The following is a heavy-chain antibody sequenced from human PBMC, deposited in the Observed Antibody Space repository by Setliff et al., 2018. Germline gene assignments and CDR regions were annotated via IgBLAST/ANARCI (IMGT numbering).Heavy chain of an antibody. Sequence: SETLSLTCTVSGGSINSGVYYWGWIRQPPGKGLEWIGRIYHGGDTYYNASLKSRLTISVDTSKNQFSLSLTSVTAEDTAVYYCARMSGFQYIDVWDKGTTVTVS. V-gene: IGHV4-39*01. CDR2: IYHGGDT. D-gene: IGHD3-3*01. CDR3: ARMSGFQYIDV. CDR1: GGSINSGVYY. J-gene: IGHJ6*03.